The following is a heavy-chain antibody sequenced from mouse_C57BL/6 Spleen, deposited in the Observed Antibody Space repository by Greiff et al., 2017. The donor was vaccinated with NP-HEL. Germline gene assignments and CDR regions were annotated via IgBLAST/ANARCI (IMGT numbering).Heavy chain of an antibody. CDR2: IDPSDSYT. CDR3: ARGVGGVFDD. J-gene: IGHJ2*01. CDR1: GYTFTSYW. D-gene: IGHD1-3*01. Sequence: QVQLQQPGAELVKPGASVKLSCKASGYTFTSYWMQWVKQRPGQGLEWIGEIDPSDSYTNYNPKFKGKATLTVDTSSSTAYMQLSSLPSEDSAVYYCARGVGGVFDDWGQGTALTVSS. V-gene: IGHV1-50*01.